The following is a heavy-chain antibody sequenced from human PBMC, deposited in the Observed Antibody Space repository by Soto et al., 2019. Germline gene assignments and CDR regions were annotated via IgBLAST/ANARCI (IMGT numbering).Heavy chain of an antibody. D-gene: IGHD5-12*01. CDR3: AIQSGYDFALGY. V-gene: IGHV3-30-3*01. Sequence: QVQLVESGGGVVQPGRSLTLSCAASGFTFSSYAMHWVRQAPGHGLEWVAVISCDGSNKYYADSVKGRFTISRDNSKNTLYLQMNSLRAEDTAVYYCAIQSGYDFALGYWGQGTLVTVSS. CDR2: ISCDGSNK. J-gene: IGHJ4*02. CDR1: GFTFSSYA.